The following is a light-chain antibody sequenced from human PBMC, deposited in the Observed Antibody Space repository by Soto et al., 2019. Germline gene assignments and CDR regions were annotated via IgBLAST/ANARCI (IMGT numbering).Light chain of an antibody. CDR2: EVS. J-gene: IGLJ2*01. CDR1: SSDVGGYNY. CDR3: SSYTSSTTLV. V-gene: IGLV2-14*01. Sequence: QSVLTQPASVSGSPGQSITISCTGTSSDVGGYNYVSWYQQHPGKAPQLIIYEVSNRPSGVSNRFSGSKSGNTASLTISGLQAEDEADYYCSSYTSSTTLVFGGGTKVTVL.